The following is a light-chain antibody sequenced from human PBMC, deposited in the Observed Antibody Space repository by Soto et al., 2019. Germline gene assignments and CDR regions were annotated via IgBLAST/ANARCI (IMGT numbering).Light chain of an antibody. V-gene: IGKV3-11*01. CDR2: DAY. Sequence: VLTQAPVTLSLSPGARATLSFRASQSFRGLLAWYQQKPGQAPRLLIYDAYNRATGIPPRFSGSGSGTDFTLTISSLEPEDSAVYYCQQRHMWPITFGQGTRLETK. J-gene: IGKJ5*01. CDR3: QQRHMWPIT. CDR1: QSFRGL.